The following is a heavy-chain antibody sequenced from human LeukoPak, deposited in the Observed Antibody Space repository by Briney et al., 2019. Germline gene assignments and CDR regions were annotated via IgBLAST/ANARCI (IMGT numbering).Heavy chain of an antibody. CDR3: AKDSLYYGSGSYDY. D-gene: IGHD3-10*01. Sequence: GGSLRLSCAASGFTFSSYAMHWVRQAPGKGLEWVAVISYDGSNKYYADSVKGRFTISRDNSKNTLYLQMNSLRAEDTAVYYCAKDSLYYGSGSYDYWGQGTLVTVSS. CDR1: GFTFSSYA. J-gene: IGHJ4*02. CDR2: ISYDGSNK. V-gene: IGHV3-30*04.